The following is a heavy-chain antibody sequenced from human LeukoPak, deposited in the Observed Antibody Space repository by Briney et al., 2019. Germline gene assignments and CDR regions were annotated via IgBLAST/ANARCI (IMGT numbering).Heavy chain of an antibody. V-gene: IGHV3-23*01. Sequence: GGSLRLSCAPSGFTFSSFTMNWVRQAPGKGLEWVSTISDGSRDTHYAGSVKGRFTISRDDSQNIVYLQMDSLRAEDTALYYCTTRLRNHFDYWGQGTQVTVSS. J-gene: IGHJ4*02. D-gene: IGHD4-17*01. CDR2: ISDGSRDT. CDR3: TTRLRNHFDY. CDR1: GFTFSSFT.